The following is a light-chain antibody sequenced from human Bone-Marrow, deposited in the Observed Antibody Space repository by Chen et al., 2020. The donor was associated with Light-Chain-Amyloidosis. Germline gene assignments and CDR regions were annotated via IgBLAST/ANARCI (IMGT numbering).Light chain of an antibody. CDR2: DAS. Sequence: IQMTQSSSTLSAFVGDRVTITCRASQNVGRWVAWYQQKAGKAPEVLIYDASSLKSGVPSRFSGSGYGSEFTLTITSLQPDDYATYYCQLYNTYSTTFGQGTKVDI. CDR3: QLYNTYSTT. J-gene: IGKJ1*01. CDR1: QNVGRW. V-gene: IGKV1-5*01.